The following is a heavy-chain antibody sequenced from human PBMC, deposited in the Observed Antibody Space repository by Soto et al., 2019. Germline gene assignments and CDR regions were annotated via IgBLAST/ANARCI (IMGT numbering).Heavy chain of an antibody. CDR2: IYYSGST. Sequence: QVQLQESGPGLVKPSETLSLTCTVSGGSISRYYWSWVRQPPGKGLKSIGYIYYSGSTNYNPSLKSRVTISLDTSKTEFSLKLSSVTAADAGVCYCASDRGGYYDYWGQGTLVTVSS. CDR3: ASDRGGYYDY. CDR1: GGSISRYY. J-gene: IGHJ4*02. D-gene: IGHD3-22*01. V-gene: IGHV4-59*01.